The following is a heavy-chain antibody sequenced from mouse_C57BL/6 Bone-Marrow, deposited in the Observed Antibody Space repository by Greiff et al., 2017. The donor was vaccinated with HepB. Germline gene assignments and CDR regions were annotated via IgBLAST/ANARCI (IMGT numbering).Heavy chain of an antibody. CDR3: ARGGKKRY. CDR2: ISSGGSYT. Sequence: EVQLVESGGDLVKPGGSLKLSCAASGFTFSSYGMSWVRQTPDKRLEWVATISSGGSYTYYPDSVKGRFTISRDNAKNTLYLQMSSLKSEDTAMYYCARGGKKRYWGQGTTLTVSS. CDR1: GFTFSSYG. J-gene: IGHJ2*01. V-gene: IGHV5-6*01.